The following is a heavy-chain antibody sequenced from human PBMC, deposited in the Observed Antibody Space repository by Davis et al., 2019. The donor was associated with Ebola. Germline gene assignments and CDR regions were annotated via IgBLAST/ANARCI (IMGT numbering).Heavy chain of an antibody. Sequence: GGSLRLSCAASGFTFSSYAMHWVRQAPGKGLEWVAVISYDGSNKYYADSVKGRFTISRDNSRNTVYLQMNSLRAEDTATYFCAQDNYYVPGSFFGYWGQGTLVAVSS. CDR2: ISYDGSNK. CDR1: GFTFSSYA. V-gene: IGHV3-30-3*02. CDR3: AQDNYYVPGSFFGY. J-gene: IGHJ4*02. D-gene: IGHD3-10*01.